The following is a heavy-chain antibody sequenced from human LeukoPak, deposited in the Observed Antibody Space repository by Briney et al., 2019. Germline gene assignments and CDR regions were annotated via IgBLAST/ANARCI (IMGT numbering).Heavy chain of an antibody. Sequence: GESLKISCKGSGYSFTSYWIGRVRQMPGKGLEWMGIIYPGDSDTRYSPSFQGQVTISADKSISTAYLQWSSLKASDTAMYYCASTTEKFYYGSGSYFNAFDIWGQGTMVTVSS. CDR3: ASTTEKFYYGSGSYFNAFDI. CDR1: GYSFTSYW. D-gene: IGHD3-10*01. V-gene: IGHV5-51*01. CDR2: IYPGDSDT. J-gene: IGHJ3*02.